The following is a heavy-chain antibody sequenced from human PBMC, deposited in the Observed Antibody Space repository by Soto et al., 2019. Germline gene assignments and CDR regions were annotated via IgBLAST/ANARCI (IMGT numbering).Heavy chain of an antibody. CDR1: GFPFSRYS. Sequence: GGSMILSWESSGFPFSRYSLNLVRQAPGKGLEWVSSISSRGNDISYAKSVEGRFFTSRDNVNNLLYLDMNNLRPEDTAVYYCARMAYWGQGTLVTFS. CDR2: ISSRGNDI. CDR3: ARMAY. V-gene: IGHV3-21*06. J-gene: IGHJ4*02.